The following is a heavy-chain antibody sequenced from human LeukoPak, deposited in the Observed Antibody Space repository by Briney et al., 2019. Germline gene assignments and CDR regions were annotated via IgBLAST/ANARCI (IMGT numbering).Heavy chain of an antibody. CDR1: GDSVSSNSAA. Sequence: SQTLSLTCAISGDSVSSNSAAWNWIRQSPSRGLEWLGRTYYRSKWYNNYAVSVRSRITINPDTSKNQFSSQLNSVTPEDTAVYYCARSKDVAGPGTNALDIWGQGTMVTVSS. CDR3: ARSKDVAGPGTNALDI. V-gene: IGHV6-1*01. D-gene: IGHD6-13*01. J-gene: IGHJ3*02. CDR2: TYYRSKWYN.